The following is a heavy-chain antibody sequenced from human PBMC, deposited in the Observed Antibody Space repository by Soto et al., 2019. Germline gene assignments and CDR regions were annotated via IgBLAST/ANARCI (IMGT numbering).Heavy chain of an antibody. Sequence: QVQLEESGGGVVQPGGSLRLSCAASGFTFSSYGMHWVRQAPGKGLEWVAFISYDGSNKYYADSVKGRFIISRDNSKNTLYLQMNSLRAEDTAVFYCAKDHRYYGSGSQDYWGQGILVTVSS. J-gene: IGHJ4*02. D-gene: IGHD3-10*01. CDR2: ISYDGSNK. CDR3: AKDHRYYGSGSQDY. V-gene: IGHV3-30*18. CDR1: GFTFSSYG.